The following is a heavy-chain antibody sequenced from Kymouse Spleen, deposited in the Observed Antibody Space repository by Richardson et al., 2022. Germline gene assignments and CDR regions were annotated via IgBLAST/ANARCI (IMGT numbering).Heavy chain of an antibody. CDR1: GFTFSSYG. D-gene: IGHD3-9*01. CDR3: ASVLRYFDWLLSDAFDI. Sequence: QVQLVESGGGVVQPGRSLRLSCAASGFTFSSYGMHWVRQAPGKGLEWVAVIWYDGSNKYYADSVKGRFTISRDNSKNTLYLQMNSLRAEDTAVYYCASVLRYFDWLLSDAFDIWGQGTMVTVSS. V-gene: IGHV3-33*01. J-gene: IGHJ3*02. CDR2: IWYDGSNK.